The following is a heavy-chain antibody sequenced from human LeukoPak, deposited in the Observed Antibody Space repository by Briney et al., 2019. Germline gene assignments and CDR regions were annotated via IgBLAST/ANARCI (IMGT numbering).Heavy chain of an antibody. CDR2: ISSSAITM. D-gene: IGHD1-7*01. V-gene: IGHV3-11*01. J-gene: IGHJ4*02. Sequence: GGSLRLSCAASGFTFSNYYISWIRQAPGRGLEWVSYISSSAITMYYADSVKGRFTITRDNAKNSLYLQMNSLRAEDTAVYYCARANNWNYPYYFDYWGQGTLVTVSS. CDR1: GFTFSNYY. CDR3: ARANNWNYPYYFDY.